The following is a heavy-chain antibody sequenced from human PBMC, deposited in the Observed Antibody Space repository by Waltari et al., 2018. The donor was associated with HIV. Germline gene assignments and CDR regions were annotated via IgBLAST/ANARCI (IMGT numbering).Heavy chain of an antibody. CDR3: ARGPDYSNYVGRNNWFDP. Sequence: QVQLQQWGAGLLTPSETLSLTCAVYGGSFSGYSWSWIRQPPGKGLEWIGEINHSGSTNYNPSLKSRVTISVDTSKNQFSLKLSSVTAADTAVYYCARGPDYSNYVGRNNWFDPWGQGTLVTVSS. V-gene: IGHV4-34*01. D-gene: IGHD4-4*01. CDR1: GGSFSGYS. CDR2: INHSGST. J-gene: IGHJ5*02.